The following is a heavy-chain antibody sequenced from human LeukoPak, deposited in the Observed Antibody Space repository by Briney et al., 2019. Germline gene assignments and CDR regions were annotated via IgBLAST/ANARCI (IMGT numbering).Heavy chain of an antibody. J-gene: IGHJ4*02. V-gene: IGHV1-2*02. Sequence: ASVKVSCKASGYTFTGYYMHWVRQAPGQGLEWMGWINPNSGGTNYAQKFQGRVTMTRDTSISTAYMELSRLRSDDTAVYYCARGHSSGWYSVSFDYWGQGTLVTVSS. CDR2: INPNSGGT. CDR3: ARGHSSGWYSVSFDY. CDR1: GYTFTGYY. D-gene: IGHD6-19*01.